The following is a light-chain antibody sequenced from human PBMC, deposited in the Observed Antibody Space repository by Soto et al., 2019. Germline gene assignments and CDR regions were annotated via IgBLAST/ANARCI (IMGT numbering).Light chain of an antibody. Sequence: QSALTQPRSVSGSPGQSVTISCTGTSSDVGGYNYVSWYQQHPGKAPKLMIYDVSKRPSGVPDRFSGSKSGNTASLTISRVEAGDEADYYCQVWDSGSDHVVFGGGTKLTVL. V-gene: IGLV2-11*01. J-gene: IGLJ2*01. CDR2: DVS. CDR3: QVWDSGSDHVV. CDR1: SSDVGGYNY.